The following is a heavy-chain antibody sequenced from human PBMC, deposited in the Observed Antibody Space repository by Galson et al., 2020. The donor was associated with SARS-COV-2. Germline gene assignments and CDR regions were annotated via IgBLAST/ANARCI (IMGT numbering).Heavy chain of an antibody. CDR3: ARVGGGLGYCSSTSCFSWYYYYGMDV. CDR2: IYPGDSDT. CDR1: GYSFTIYW. D-gene: IGHD2-2*01. J-gene: IGHJ6*02. Sequence: VGSLKNSCNGSGYSFTIYWIGWVRQIPGKGLEWMGIIYPGDSDTIYSPSFQVQVTISADKSISTAYLQWSSLKASDTAMYYCARVGGGLGYCSSTSCFSWYYYYGMDVWGQGTTVTVSS. V-gene: IGHV5-51*01.